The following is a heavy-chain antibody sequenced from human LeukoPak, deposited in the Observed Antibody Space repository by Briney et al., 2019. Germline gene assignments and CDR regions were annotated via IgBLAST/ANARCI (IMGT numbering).Heavy chain of an antibody. CDR3: ARELAGYGKLDY. J-gene: IGHJ4*02. Sequence: ASETLSLTCTVSGGSINSGSYFWSWIRQPAGKGLEWIGRIYTNGGPSYNPSLKSRITISPDTSKNQFSLKLSSVTAADTAVYYCARELAGYGKLDYWGQGILVTVSS. D-gene: IGHD5-12*01. V-gene: IGHV4-61*02. CDR2: IYTNGGP. CDR1: GGSINSGSYF.